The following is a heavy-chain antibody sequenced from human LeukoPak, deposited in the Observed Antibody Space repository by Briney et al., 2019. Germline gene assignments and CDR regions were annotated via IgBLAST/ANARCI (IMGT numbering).Heavy chain of an antibody. D-gene: IGHD1-14*01. J-gene: IGHJ4*02. V-gene: IGHV1-69*13. CDR2: IIPIFGTA. CDR1: GGTFSSYA. Sequence: ASVKVSCKASGGTFSSYAISWVRQAPGQGLEWMGGIIPIFGTANYAQKFQGRVTITADESTSTAYMELSSLRSEDTAVYYCATGNPTADPGTFDYWGQGTLVTVSS. CDR3: ATGNPTADPGTFDY.